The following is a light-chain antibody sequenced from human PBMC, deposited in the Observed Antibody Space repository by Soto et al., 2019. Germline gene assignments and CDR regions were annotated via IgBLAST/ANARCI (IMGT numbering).Light chain of an antibody. CDR1: HSIGNY. V-gene: IGKV1-39*01. CDR2: AAF. CDR3: QQSNIMAT. J-gene: IGKJ5*01. Sequence: IHLSKTPSFMYVYVGDRVSITCRASHSIGNYLNWYQQKPGKAPKLLIYAAFRLQPGVPSRFSGSGSGTDFTLTITTLQPEDFATYFCQQSNIMATFGQGTRLEIK.